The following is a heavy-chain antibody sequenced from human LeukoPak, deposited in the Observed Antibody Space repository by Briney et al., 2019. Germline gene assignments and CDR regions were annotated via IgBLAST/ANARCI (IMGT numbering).Heavy chain of an antibody. CDR3: AREGQVDAFDI. Sequence: GGSLRLSCAASGFTFSSYWMHWVRQAPGKGLVWVSRINSDGSSTSYADSVKGRFTISRDDAKNTLYLQMNSLRAEDTAVYYCAREGQVDAFDIWGQGTMVTVSS. CDR2: INSDGSST. CDR1: GFTFSSYW. J-gene: IGHJ3*02. V-gene: IGHV3-74*01.